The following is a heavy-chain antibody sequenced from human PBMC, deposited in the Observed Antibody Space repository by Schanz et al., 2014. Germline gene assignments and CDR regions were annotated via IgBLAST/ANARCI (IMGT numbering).Heavy chain of an antibody. CDR2: IGHSGNT. CDR1: GGSLSGYF. CDR3: ARGRQQLGSFDY. J-gene: IGHJ4*02. Sequence: QVQLQQWGAGLLKPSETLSLTCAVYGGSLSGYFWSWIRQPPGKGLEWIGDIGHSGNTKDNPSPKSRVTMSVETSKNQFSLNLSSVTAADTAVYYCARGRQQLGSFDYWGPGTLVSVSA. D-gene: IGHD6-13*01. V-gene: IGHV4-34*01.